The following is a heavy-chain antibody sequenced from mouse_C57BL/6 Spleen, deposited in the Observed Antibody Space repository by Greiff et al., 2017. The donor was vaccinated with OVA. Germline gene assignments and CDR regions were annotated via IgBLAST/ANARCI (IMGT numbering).Heavy chain of an antibody. CDR2: INPSSGYT. D-gene: IGHD2-2*01. CDR3: ARDKEGVTPY. Sequence: VMLVESGAELARPGASVKMSCKASGYTFTSYTMHWVKQRPGQGLEWIGYINPSSGYTKYNQKFKDKATLTADKSSSTAYMQLSSLTSEDSAVYYCARDKEGVTPYWGQGTTLTVSS. CDR1: GYTFTSYT. V-gene: IGHV1-4*01. J-gene: IGHJ2*01.